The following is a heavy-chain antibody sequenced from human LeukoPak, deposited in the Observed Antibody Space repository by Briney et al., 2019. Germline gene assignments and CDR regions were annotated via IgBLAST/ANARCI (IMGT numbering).Heavy chain of an antibody. Sequence: PGGSLRLSCAASGFTFSSYAMNWVRQAPGKGLEWVSSISSSSSYIYYADSVKGRFTISRDNAKNSLYLQMNSLRAEDTAVYYCARGSSGYDGGYYFDYWGQGTLVTVSS. V-gene: IGHV3-21*01. CDR1: GFTFSSYA. CDR3: ARGSSGYDGGYYFDY. CDR2: ISSSSSYI. D-gene: IGHD5-12*01. J-gene: IGHJ4*02.